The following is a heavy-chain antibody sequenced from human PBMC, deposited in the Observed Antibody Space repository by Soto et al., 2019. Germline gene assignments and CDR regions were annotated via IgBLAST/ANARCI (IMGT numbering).Heavy chain of an antibody. J-gene: IGHJ4*02. V-gene: IGHV4-39*01. Sequence: QLQLQESGPGLVKPSETLSLTCTVSGGSISSSSYYWGWIRQPPGKGLEWIGSIYYSGSTYYNPSLKRRVTLSVDTSKNQFSLKLSSVTAADTAVYYCARTLYSGYDLPFDYWGQGTLVTVSS. CDR2: IYYSGST. CDR1: GGSISSSSYY. CDR3: ARTLYSGYDLPFDY. D-gene: IGHD5-12*01.